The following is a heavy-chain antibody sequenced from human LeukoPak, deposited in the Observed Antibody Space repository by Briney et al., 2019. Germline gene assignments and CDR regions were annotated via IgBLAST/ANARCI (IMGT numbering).Heavy chain of an antibody. Sequence: ASVKVSCKASGYTFTSHGITWVRQAPGQGLEWMGWISAYNGNTNYAQKLQGRVTMTTDTSTSTAYMELRSLRSDDTAVYYCAKESAATAMIEGPLNYWGQGTLVAVSS. V-gene: IGHV1-18*01. CDR1: GYTFTSHG. CDR3: AKESAATAMIEGPLNY. CDR2: ISAYNGNT. D-gene: IGHD5-18*01. J-gene: IGHJ4*02.